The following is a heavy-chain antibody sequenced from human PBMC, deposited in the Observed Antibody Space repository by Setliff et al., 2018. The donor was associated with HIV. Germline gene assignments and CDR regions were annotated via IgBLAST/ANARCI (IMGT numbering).Heavy chain of an antibody. CDR3: ARHKYPGSSGWYIAWFDP. D-gene: IGHD6-19*01. CDR1: GGSISSSSYY. V-gene: IGHV4-39*01. J-gene: IGHJ5*02. CDR2: IYYSGST. Sequence: KPSETLSLTCTVSGGSISSSSYYWGWIRQPPGKGLEWIGSIYYSGSTYYNPSLKSRVTISVDTSKNQFSLKLSSVTAADTAVYYCARHKYPGSSGWYIAWFDPWGHGTLVTVSS.